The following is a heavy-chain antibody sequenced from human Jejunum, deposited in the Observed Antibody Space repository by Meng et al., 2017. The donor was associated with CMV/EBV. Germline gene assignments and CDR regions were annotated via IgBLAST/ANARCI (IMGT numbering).Heavy chain of an antibody. CDR2: ISNSGSDT. J-gene: IGHJ4*02. V-gene: IGHV3-11*05. Sequence: VRLVEYGGDWVKHGGSLRLSCVAAGFTFSDNYMSWIRQAPGKGLEWVSYISNSGSDTNYADSVKGRFTISRDNSKNSLYLQMNSLRAEDAAVYYCARIPAYSIGWYNHFDSWGQGTLVTVSS. CDR1: GFTFSDNY. CDR3: ARIPAYSIGWYNHFDS. D-gene: IGHD6-19*01.